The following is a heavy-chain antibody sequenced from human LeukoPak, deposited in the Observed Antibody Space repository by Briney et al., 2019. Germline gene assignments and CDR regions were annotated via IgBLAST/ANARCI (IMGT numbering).Heavy chain of an antibody. CDR1: GGSISSYY. J-gene: IGHJ4*02. Sequence: SETLSLTCTVSGGSISSYYWSWIRQPPGKGLEWIGGIYYSGSTYYNPSLKSRVTISVDTSKNQFSLKLSSVTAADTAVYYCARDRTELGDFDCWGQGTLVTVSS. CDR2: IYYSGST. V-gene: IGHV4-39*07. D-gene: IGHD3-10*01. CDR3: ARDRTELGDFDC.